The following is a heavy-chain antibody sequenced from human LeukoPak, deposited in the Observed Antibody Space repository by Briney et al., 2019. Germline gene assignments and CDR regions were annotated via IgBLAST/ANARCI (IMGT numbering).Heavy chain of an antibody. CDR3: ARGKAYCSSTNCYRDYYYYYMDV. V-gene: IGHV4-34*01. Sequence: SETLSLTCTVSGASISPYYWSWIHQPPGKGLEWIGEINHSGSTNYNPSLRSRVTISVDTSKNQFSLKLNSVTAADTAVYYCARGKAYCSSTNCYRDYYYYYMDVWGKGTTVTVSS. D-gene: IGHD2-2*02. CDR2: INHSGST. J-gene: IGHJ6*03. CDR1: GASISPYY.